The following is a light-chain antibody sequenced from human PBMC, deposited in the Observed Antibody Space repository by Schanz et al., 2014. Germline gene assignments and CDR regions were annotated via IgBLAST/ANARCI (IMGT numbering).Light chain of an antibody. CDR3: HQYINSPFT. CDR1: QSGSDSF. V-gene: IGKV3-20*01. Sequence: EIVLTQSPGTLSLSPGERATLSCRASQSGSDSFLAWYQQKPGQGPRLLIYGSSSRATGIPDRFSGSGSGTDFTLTISRLEPEDFAVYYCHQYINSPFTFGPGTKLDLK. CDR2: GSS. J-gene: IGKJ3*01.